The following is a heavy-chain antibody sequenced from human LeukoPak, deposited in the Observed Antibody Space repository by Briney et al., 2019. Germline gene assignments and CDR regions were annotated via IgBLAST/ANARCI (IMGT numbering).Heavy chain of an antibody. CDR3: ARDLRAVIWFDP. Sequence: GASVKVSCKASGYTLTGYYIHWVRQAPGQGLEWMGWINPDSGGANNAQKFQGRVTMTRDTSITTAYMELSRLTSDDTAVYFCARDLRAVIWFDPWGQGTLVTVSS. V-gene: IGHV1-2*02. J-gene: IGHJ5*02. D-gene: IGHD2/OR15-2a*01. CDR1: GYTLTGYY. CDR2: INPDSGGA.